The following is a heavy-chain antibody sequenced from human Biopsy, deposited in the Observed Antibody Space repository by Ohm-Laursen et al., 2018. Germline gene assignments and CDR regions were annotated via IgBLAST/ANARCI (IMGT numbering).Heavy chain of an antibody. CDR2: ISNSGNT. CDR1: GDSINSSY. V-gene: IGHV4-59*08. J-gene: IGHJ4*02. CDR3: ARRGSGGRSFDY. D-gene: IGHD2-15*01. Sequence: SQTLSLTCPVSGDSINSSYWSWIRQAPGKGLEGIGFISNSGNTTYNPSLKSRVTISADTSKNQFSLKLGSVTVADTSVFYCARRGSGGRSFDYWGQGSPVIVSS.